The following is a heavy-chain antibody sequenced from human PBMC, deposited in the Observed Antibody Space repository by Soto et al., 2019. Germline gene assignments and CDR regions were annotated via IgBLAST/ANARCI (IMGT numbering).Heavy chain of an antibody. D-gene: IGHD2-2*01. V-gene: IGHV3-23*01. Sequence: GGSLRLSCAASGFTFSSYAMSWVRQAPGKGLEWVSAISGSGGSTYYADSVKGRFTISRDNSKNTLYLQMNSLRAEDTAVYYCAKDHAYCSSTSCYGMDVWGQGTTVTVSS. J-gene: IGHJ6*02. CDR1: GFTFSSYA. CDR3: AKDHAYCSSTSCYGMDV. CDR2: ISGSGGST.